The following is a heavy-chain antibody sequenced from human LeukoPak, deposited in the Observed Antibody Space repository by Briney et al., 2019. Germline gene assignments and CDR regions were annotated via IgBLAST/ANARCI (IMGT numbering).Heavy chain of an antibody. V-gene: IGHV3-7*04. CDR3: VRGSKGAD. J-gene: IGHJ4*02. D-gene: IGHD3-10*01. Sequence: PGGSLRLSCAASGFTFSSNWMSWVRQAPGKGLEWVANIKQDGSEKYYVDSVKGRLTISRDNAKNSVYLQMNSLRAEDTAVYYCVRGSKGADWGQGTLVTVSS. CDR1: GFTFSSNW. CDR2: IKQDGSEK.